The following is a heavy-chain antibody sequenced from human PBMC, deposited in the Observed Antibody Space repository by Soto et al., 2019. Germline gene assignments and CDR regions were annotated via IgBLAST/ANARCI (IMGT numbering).Heavy chain of an antibody. D-gene: IGHD4-17*01. J-gene: IGHJ4*02. CDR2: ITGSDGST. Sequence: EVQLLESGGGLVQPGGSLRLSCAASGFTFSTYAMIWVRQAPGKGLEWVSVITGSDGSTYYADSVKGRFTISRDTSKNTLFLQMNSLRAEDTAVYYCAKDRYGDYGGIDYWGQGTMVTVSS. CDR3: AKDRYGDYGGIDY. CDR1: GFTFSTYA. V-gene: IGHV3-23*01.